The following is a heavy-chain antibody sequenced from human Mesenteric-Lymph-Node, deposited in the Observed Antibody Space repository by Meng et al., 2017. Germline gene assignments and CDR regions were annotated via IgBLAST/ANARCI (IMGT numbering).Heavy chain of an antibody. CDR1: LGTFSSYA. CDR2: IIPIFGTA. D-gene: IGHD3-22*01. CDR3: ARDAMYYDSSGYSQDAFDI. V-gene: IGHV1-69*05. J-gene: IGHJ3*02. Sequence: SVNVSCKASLGTFSSYAISWVRQAPGQGLEWLGGIIPIFGTANYEQKFQGRVTITTDESTSTAYMELSSLRSEDTAVYYCARDAMYYDSSGYSQDAFDIWGQGTRVT.